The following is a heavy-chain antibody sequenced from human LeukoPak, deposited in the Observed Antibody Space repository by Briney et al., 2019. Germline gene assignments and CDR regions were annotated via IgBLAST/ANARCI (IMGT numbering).Heavy chain of an antibody. CDR2: IYPGDSDT. J-gene: IGHJ4*02. D-gene: IGHD3-3*01. CDR1: GYSFTSYW. CDR3: ARQNGFWSGYYMAYDY. Sequence: GESLKISCKGSGYSFTSYWIGWARQMPGKGLEWMGIIYPGDSDTRYSPSFQGQVTISADKSISTAYLQWSSLKASDTAMYYCARQNGFWSGYYMAYDYWGQGTLVTVSS. V-gene: IGHV5-51*01.